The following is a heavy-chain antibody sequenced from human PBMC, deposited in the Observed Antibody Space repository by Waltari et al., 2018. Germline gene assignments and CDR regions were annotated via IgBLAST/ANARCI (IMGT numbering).Heavy chain of an antibody. CDR3: MTLPIFGLVIKNY. V-gene: IGHV1-69-2*01. CDR1: GYSLTDKF. D-gene: IGHD3-3*01. J-gene: IGHJ1*01. Sequence: EVHLTQSGAEVKKPGATGKSSCKASGYSLTDKFPHWVRQAPGKGPEWIGRVDPEDGETTLAEKFEGRVTITADTSTDTAYMDLSRLRSEDTALYYCMTLPIFGLVIKNYWGQGTLVTVSS. CDR2: VDPEDGET.